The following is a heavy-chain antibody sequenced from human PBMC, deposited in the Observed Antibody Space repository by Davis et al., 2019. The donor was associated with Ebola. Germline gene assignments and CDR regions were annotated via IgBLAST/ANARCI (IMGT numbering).Heavy chain of an antibody. CDR2: IKQGGSQK. J-gene: IGHJ2*01. V-gene: IGHV3-7*01. CDR3: AKDKTMATQYWYFDL. CDR1: GFTLSSHW. D-gene: IGHD4/OR15-4a*01. Sequence: PGGSLRLSCAASGFTLSSHWMGWVRQAPGKGLEWVANIKQGGSQKNYVDSVRGRFTISRDNAKNSLYLQMNSLRAEDTALYYCAKDKTMATQYWYFDLWGRGTLVTVSS.